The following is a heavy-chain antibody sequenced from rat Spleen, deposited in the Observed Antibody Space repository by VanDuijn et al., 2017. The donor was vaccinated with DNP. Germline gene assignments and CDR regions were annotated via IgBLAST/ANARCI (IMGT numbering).Heavy chain of an antibody. V-gene: IGHV5-7*01. D-gene: IGHD1-6*01. Sequence: EVQLVESGGDLVQPGRSLKVSCVVSGFTFSNYDMAWVRQPPKKGLEWVATITSDGGSTSYRDTVKGRFTVSRVNAKSPLYLQMDSLRSEDTATYYCARRGYYGSYWYFDFWGPGTMVTVSS. CDR1: GFTFSNYD. CDR3: ARRGYYGSYWYFDF. J-gene: IGHJ1*01. CDR2: ITSDGGST.